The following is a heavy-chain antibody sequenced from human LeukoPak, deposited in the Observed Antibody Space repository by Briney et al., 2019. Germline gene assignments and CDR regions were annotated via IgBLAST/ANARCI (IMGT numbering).Heavy chain of an antibody. CDR2: ISGSGGST. CDR1: GFTFSSYA. D-gene: IGHD5-12*01. Sequence: GGSLRLSFAAPGFTFSSYAMSWVRQAPGKGLEWVSAISGSGGSTYYADSVKGRFTISRDNSKNTLYLQMNSLRAEDTAVYYCAKAFQYSGWSDAFDIWGQGTMVTVSS. V-gene: IGHV3-23*01. CDR3: AKAFQYSGWSDAFDI. J-gene: IGHJ3*02.